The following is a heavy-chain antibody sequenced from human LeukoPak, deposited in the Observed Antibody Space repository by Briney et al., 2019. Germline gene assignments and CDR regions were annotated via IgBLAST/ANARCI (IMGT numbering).Heavy chain of an antibody. J-gene: IGHJ6*03. CDR2: IYPGDSDT. Sequence: PGESLKISCKGSGYSFTSYWIGWVRQMPGKGLEWMGIIYPGDSDTRYGPSFQGQVTISADKSISTAYLQWSSPKASDTAMYYCARSPRDYSNHYYYYMDVWGKGTTVTVSS. V-gene: IGHV5-51*01. CDR1: GYSFTSYW. CDR3: ARSPRDYSNHYYYYMDV. D-gene: IGHD4-11*01.